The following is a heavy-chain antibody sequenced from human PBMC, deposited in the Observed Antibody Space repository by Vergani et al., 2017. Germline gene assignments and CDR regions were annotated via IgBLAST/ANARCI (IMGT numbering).Heavy chain of an antibody. CDR2: INPSGGHT. D-gene: IGHD3-9*01. V-gene: IGHV1-46*03. CDR1: RYTFSNYY. J-gene: IGHJ4*02. Sequence: QVQVVQSGAEVKKSGASVKVSCKTSRYTFSNYYMHWVRQAPGQGLEWMGIINPSGGHTNYAQKFQGRVTMTRDTSTSTVYMELSSLRSEDTAIYYCARGDYGILTGYRYWGQGTLVTVSA. CDR3: ARGDYGILTGYRY.